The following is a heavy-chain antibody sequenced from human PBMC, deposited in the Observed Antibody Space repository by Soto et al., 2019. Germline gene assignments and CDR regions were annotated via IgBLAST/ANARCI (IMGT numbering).Heavy chain of an antibody. CDR1: GGSISSGGYY. V-gene: IGHV4-31*03. Sequence: QVQLQESGPGLVKPSQTLSLTCTVSGGSISSGGYYWSWIRQHPGKGLEWIGYIYYSGSTYYNPSLKSRVTISVDTSKNQFSLKLSSVTAADTAVYYCARLKVELLWFGELLYGMDVWGQGTTVTVSS. CDR3: ARLKVELLWFGELLYGMDV. D-gene: IGHD3-10*01. CDR2: IYYSGST. J-gene: IGHJ6*02.